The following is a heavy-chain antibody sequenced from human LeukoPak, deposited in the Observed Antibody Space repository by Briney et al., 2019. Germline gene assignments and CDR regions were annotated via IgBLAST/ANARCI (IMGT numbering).Heavy chain of an antibody. D-gene: IGHD3-10*01. Sequence: GRSLRLSCSASGFTVSSNYMSWVRQAPGKGLEWVSVIYAGGATAYADSVKGRFIISRDNSKTTLYLQMNSLRAEDTALYYCAREGGDSMIQGVIADWGQGTLVTVSS. CDR1: GFTVSSNY. CDR2: IYAGGAT. V-gene: IGHV3-53*01. J-gene: IGHJ4*02. CDR3: AREGGDSMIQGVIAD.